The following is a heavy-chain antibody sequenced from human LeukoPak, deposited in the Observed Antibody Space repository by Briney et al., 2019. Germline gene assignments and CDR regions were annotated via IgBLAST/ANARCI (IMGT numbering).Heavy chain of an antibody. CDR2: INHSGST. CDR3: ARRTLRSSGWFY. D-gene: IGHD6-19*01. V-gene: IGHV4-34*01. CDR1: GGSFSGYY. J-gene: IGHJ4*02. Sequence: SETLSLTCAVYGGSFSGYYWSWIRQPPGKGLEWIGEINHSGSTNYNPSLKSRVTISVDTSKNQFSLKLSSVTAADTAVYYCARRTLRSSGWFYWGQGTLVTVSS.